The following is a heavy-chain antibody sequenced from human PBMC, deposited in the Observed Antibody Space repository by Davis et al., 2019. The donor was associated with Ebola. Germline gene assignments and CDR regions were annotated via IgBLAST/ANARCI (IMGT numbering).Heavy chain of an antibody. CDR1: RGTFSTYA. CDR2: IIPMPGIP. CDR3: ARDLGTAMATE. Sequence: SSVPVSCKASRGTFSTYAIVRVRQPPAPALECTGRIIPMPGIPNYAQRFQGRVTITADKSTSTAYMELSSLRSEDTAMYYCARDLGTAMATEWGQGTLVTVSS. V-gene: IGHV1-69*10. D-gene: IGHD5-18*01. J-gene: IGHJ4*02.